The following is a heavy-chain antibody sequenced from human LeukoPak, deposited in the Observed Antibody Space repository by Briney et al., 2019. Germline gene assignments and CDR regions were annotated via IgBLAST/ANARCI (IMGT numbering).Heavy chain of an antibody. V-gene: IGHV3-7*01. D-gene: IGHD1-1*01. Sequence: PGGSLRLSCGASGFTFSSYWMSWVRQAPGKGLEWVANIKQDGSEKYYVDSVKGRFTISRDNAKNSLFLQMNNLRVEDTAIYYCATYDNWVAGDVWGQGTTVSVSS. CDR1: GFTFSSYW. CDR3: ATYDNWVAGDV. CDR2: IKQDGSEK. J-gene: IGHJ6*02.